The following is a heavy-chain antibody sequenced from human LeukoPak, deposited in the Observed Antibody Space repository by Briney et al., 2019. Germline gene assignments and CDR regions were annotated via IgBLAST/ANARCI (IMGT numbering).Heavy chain of an antibody. CDR2: INHSGST. V-gene: IGHV4-34*01. CDR3: AREVILGYYYMDV. CDR1: GGSFSRYL. Sequence: SETLSLTCAVYGGSFSRYLWSWIRQPLGKGLEWIGEINHSGSTNYNPSLKSRVTISVDTSKNQFSLKLSSVTTADTAVYYCAREVILGYYYMDVWGKGTTVIVSS. D-gene: IGHD3-10*01. J-gene: IGHJ6*03.